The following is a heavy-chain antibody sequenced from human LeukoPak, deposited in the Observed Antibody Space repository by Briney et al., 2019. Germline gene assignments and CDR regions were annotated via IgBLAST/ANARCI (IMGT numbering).Heavy chain of an antibody. V-gene: IGHV3-7*03. CDR1: GLTFINYW. CDR3: ARVEYSGNGNLY. J-gene: IGHJ4*02. CDR2: INRDGSGR. D-gene: IGHD1-26*01. Sequence: PGGSLRLSCAGSGLTFINYWMTWVRHVPGKGLEWVANINRDGSGRYYLPSVRGRFTISKDDAKDSLYLQMDSLRPEDTAIYYCARVEYSGNGNLYWGQGTLVTVSS.